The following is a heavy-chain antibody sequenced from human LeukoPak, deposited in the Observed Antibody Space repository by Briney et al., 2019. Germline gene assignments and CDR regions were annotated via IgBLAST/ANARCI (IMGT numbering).Heavy chain of an antibody. V-gene: IGHV4-34*01. CDR2: INHSGST. Sequence: SETLSLTCAVYGGSFSGYYWSWTRQPPGKGLEWIGEINHSGSTNYNPSLKSRVTISVDTSKNQFSLKLSSVTAADTAVYYCARGLPSSSWYPYYYYMDVWGKGTTVTVSS. CDR3: ARGLPSSSWYPYYYYMDV. D-gene: IGHD6-13*01. CDR1: GGSFSGYY. J-gene: IGHJ6*03.